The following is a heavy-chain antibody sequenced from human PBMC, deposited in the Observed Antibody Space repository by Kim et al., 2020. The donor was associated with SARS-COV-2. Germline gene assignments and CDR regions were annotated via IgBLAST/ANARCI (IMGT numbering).Heavy chain of an antibody. Sequence: SETLSLTCAVYGGSFSGYYWSWIRQPPGKGLEWIGEINHSGSTNYNPSLKSRVTISVDTSKNQFSLKLSSVTAADTAVYYCARGAIVVVAATPRPYFDYWGQGTLVTVSS. J-gene: IGHJ4*02. CDR1: GGSFSGYY. CDR3: ARGAIVVVAATPRPYFDY. CDR2: INHSGST. V-gene: IGHV4-34*01. D-gene: IGHD2-15*01.